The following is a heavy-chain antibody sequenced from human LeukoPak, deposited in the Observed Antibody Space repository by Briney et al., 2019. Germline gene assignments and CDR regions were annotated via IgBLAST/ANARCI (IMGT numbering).Heavy chain of an antibody. D-gene: IGHD3-16*01. V-gene: IGHV5-51*01. J-gene: IGHJ1*01. Sequence: GESLKISCKASGYTFTNYWIGWVRQMPGKGLEWMGIIYPGDSDTRYSPSFRGQVIISADKSIRTAYLQWTSLKASDTAMYHCARHTGEGSHFQHWDQGSLVTVSS. CDR3: ARHTGEGSHFQH. CDR2: IYPGDSDT. CDR1: GYTFTNYW.